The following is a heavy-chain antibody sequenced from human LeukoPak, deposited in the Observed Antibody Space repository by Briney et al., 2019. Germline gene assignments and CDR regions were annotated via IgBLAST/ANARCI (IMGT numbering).Heavy chain of an antibody. D-gene: IGHD6-19*01. CDR3: ARDLKSSSYSSGWHKPLY. CDR2: INPSGGST. Sequence: GASVKVSCKASGYTFTSYYMHWVRQAPGQGLEWMGIINPSGGSTSYAQKFQGRVTMTRDTSTSTVYMELSSLRSEDTAVYYCARDLKSSSYSSGWHKPLYWGQGTLVTVSS. CDR1: GYTFTSYY. V-gene: IGHV1-46*01. J-gene: IGHJ4*02.